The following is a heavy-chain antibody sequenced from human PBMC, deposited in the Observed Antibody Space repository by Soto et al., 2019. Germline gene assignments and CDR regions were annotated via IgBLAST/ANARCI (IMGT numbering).Heavy chain of an antibody. V-gene: IGHV1-46*01. CDR3: VRVRPHAGFAP. Sequence: QVQLVQSGAEVKEPGASVKVSCKASGYTFTAFWIHWVRQAPGQGPEWVARIDPKNGDTNYARVLEGRITVTIQPSTSTVYMEISTLRSDDTAFYFCVRVRPHAGFAPWGQGTLVTVSS. CDR2: IDPKNGDT. J-gene: IGHJ5*02. CDR1: GYTFTAFW.